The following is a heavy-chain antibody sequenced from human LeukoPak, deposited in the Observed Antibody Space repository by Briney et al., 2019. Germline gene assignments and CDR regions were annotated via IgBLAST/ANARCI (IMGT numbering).Heavy chain of an antibody. J-gene: IGHJ4*02. CDR1: GHTFTSYY. CDR3: ARGRRDGYNYSGYFDY. D-gene: IGHD5-12*01. V-gene: IGHV1-2*02. Sequence: ASVKVSCKAAGHTFTSYYMHWVRQAPGQGLEWMGWINPNSGGTNYAQKFQGRVTMTRDTSISTAYMELSRLRSDDTAVYYCARGRRDGYNYSGYFDYWGQGTLVTVSS. CDR2: INPNSGGT.